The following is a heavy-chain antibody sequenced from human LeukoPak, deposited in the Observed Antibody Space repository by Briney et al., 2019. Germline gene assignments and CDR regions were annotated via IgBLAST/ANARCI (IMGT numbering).Heavy chain of an antibody. V-gene: IGHV3-21*01. J-gene: IGHJ4*02. D-gene: IGHD3-3*01. CDR2: ISSSSSYI. CDR1: GFTFSSYS. Sequence: GGSLRLSCAASGFTFSSYSMNWVRQAPGKGLEWVSSISSSSSYIYYADSVKGRFTISRGNAKNSLYLQMNSLRAEDTAVYYCAYYDSWSGYYDFDYWGQGTLVTVSS. CDR3: AYYDSWSGYYDFDY.